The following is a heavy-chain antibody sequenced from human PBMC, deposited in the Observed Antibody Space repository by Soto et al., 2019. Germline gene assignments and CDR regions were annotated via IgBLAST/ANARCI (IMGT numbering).Heavy chain of an antibody. J-gene: IGHJ4*02. Sequence: QVQLAQSGAEVRKPGSAVRVSCKASGGTFNMYAMNWVRQAPGQGLEWMAGIIPIFDTPRYSQQFEGRVTITVDESTSTAYMELSSLRSEDTAIYYCARSIGSGGVIGGFDYWGQGTLVTVAS. D-gene: IGHD3-16*02. CDR2: IIPIFDTP. CDR1: GGTFNMYA. CDR3: ARSIGSGGVIGGFDY. V-gene: IGHV1-69*01.